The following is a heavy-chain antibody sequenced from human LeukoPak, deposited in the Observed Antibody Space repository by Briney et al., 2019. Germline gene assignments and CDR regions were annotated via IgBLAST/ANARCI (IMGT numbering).Heavy chain of an antibody. J-gene: IGHJ4*02. CDR3: ASMGYSYGLDY. CDR1: LGSISSFH. V-gene: IGHV4-59*01. D-gene: IGHD5-18*01. CDR2: IYYSGTT. Sequence: PSETLSLTCTVSLGSISSFHWTCIRQPPGEGLVWIGYIYYSGTTIYNPSLKSRVTISVDTSKNQFSLNLKPVTAADTAGNYCASMGYSYGLDYWGQGTLVTVSS.